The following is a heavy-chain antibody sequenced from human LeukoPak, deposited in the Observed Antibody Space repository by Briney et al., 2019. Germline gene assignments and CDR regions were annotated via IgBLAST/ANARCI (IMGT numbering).Heavy chain of an antibody. V-gene: IGHV1-69*13. Sequence: GASVKVSCKASGGTFSSYAISWVRQAPGQGLEWMGGIIPIFGTANYAQKFQGRVTITADEPTSTAYMELSSLRSEDTAVYYCARGTTVTNWFDPWGQGTLVTVSS. CDR2: IIPIFGTA. CDR1: GGTFSSYA. J-gene: IGHJ5*02. CDR3: ARGTTVTNWFDP. D-gene: IGHD4-11*01.